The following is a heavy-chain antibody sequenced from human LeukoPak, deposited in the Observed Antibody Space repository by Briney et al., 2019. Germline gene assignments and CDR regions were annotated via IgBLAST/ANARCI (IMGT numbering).Heavy chain of an antibody. CDR2: IYPRDGST. CDR1: GYTFTSNY. J-gene: IGHJ4*02. V-gene: IGHV1-46*01. CDR3: ARDQEGFDY. Sequence: ASVKVSCKASGYTFTSNYIHWVRQAPGQGLEWMGMIYPRDGSTSYAQKFQGRVTVTRDTSTSTVHMELSGLRSEDTAVYYCARDQEGFDYWGQGTLDTVSS.